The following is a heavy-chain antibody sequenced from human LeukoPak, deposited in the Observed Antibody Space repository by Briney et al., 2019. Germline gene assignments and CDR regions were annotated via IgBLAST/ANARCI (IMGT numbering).Heavy chain of an antibody. CDR1: GGSISSSSYY. Sequence: PSETLSLTCTVSGGSISSSSYYWGWLRQPPGKGLDWIRSFYYSGSTYYNPSINSRVTISIDSSKNQFSLKLSSVAAADTAVYYCASLRDYYYNSMDVWGKGTTVTVSS. V-gene: IGHV4-39*07. CDR3: ASLRDYYYNSMDV. J-gene: IGHJ6*03. CDR2: FYYSGST.